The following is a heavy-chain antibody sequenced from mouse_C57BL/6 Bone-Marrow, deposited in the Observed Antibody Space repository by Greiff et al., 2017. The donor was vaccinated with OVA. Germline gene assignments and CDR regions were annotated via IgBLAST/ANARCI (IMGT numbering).Heavy chain of an antibody. J-gene: IGHJ3*01. CDR3: AREPGGSPPWFAY. CDR1: GFTFSSYA. V-gene: IGHV5-4*01. D-gene: IGHD1-1*01. Sequence: EVQVVESGGGLVKPGGSLKLSCAASGFTFSSYAMSWVRQTPEKRLEWVATISDGGSYTYYPDNVKGRFTISRDNAKNNLYLQMSHLKSEDTAMYYCAREPGGSPPWFAYWGQGTLVTVSA. CDR2: ISDGGSYT.